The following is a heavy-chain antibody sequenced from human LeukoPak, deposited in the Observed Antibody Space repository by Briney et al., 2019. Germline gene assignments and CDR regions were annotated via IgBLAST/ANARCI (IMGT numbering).Heavy chain of an antibody. CDR1: GFTFSSYS. D-gene: IGHD6-19*01. V-gene: IGHV3-21*01. Sequence: GGSLRLSCAASGFTFSSYSMNWVRQAPGKGLEWVSSISSSSSSYIYYADSVKGRFTISRDNAKNSLYLQMNSLRAEDTAVYYCARGPSGWYVRGAFDIWGQGTMVTVSS. CDR2: ISSSSSSYI. CDR3: ARGPSGWYVRGAFDI. J-gene: IGHJ3*02.